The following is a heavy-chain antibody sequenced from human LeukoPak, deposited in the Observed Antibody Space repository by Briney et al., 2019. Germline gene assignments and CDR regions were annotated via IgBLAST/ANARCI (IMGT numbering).Heavy chain of an antibody. D-gene: IGHD1-26*01. V-gene: IGHV4-39*07. J-gene: IGHJ5*02. CDR1: GGSIGSSSYY. CDR2: IYYSGST. CDR3: ARDSSANSGSYINWFDP. Sequence: SETLSLTCTVSGGSIGSSSYYWGWIRQPPGKGLEWIGSIYYSGSTYYNPSLKSRVTISVDTSKNQFSLKLSSVTAADTAVYYCARDSSANSGSYINWFDPWAREPWSPSPQ.